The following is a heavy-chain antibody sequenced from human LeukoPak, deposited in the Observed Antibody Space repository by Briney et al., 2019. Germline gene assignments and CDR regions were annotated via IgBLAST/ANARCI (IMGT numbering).Heavy chain of an antibody. J-gene: IGHJ4*02. V-gene: IGHV3-48*02. CDR2: ITASGTAM. CDR3: ASSGSYRFDY. Sequence: GGSLRLSCAASGFTFSSYSMNWVCQAPGKGLEWVSHITASGTAMFYADSVKGRFTISRDNAKNSLYLQMNSLRDEDTAVYYCASSGSYRFDYWGQGTLVTVSS. D-gene: IGHD1-26*01. CDR1: GFTFSSYS.